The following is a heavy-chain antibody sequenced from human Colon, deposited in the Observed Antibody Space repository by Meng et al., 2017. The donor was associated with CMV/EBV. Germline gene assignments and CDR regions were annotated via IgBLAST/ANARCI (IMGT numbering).Heavy chain of an antibody. J-gene: IGHJ4*02. D-gene: IGHD1-20*01. CDR2: ISYDGSNK. CDR1: GFTFSSYA. CDR3: ARGMYNWNRLIFDY. Sequence: GGSLRLSCAASGFTFSSYAMHWVRQAPGKGLEWVAVISYDGSNKYYADSVKGRFTISRDNSKNTPYLQMNSLRAEDTALYYCARGMYNWNRLIFDYWGQGTLVTVSS. V-gene: IGHV3-30*04.